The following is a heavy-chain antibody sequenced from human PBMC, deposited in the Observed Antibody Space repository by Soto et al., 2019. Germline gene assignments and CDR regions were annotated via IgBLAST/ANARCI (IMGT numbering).Heavy chain of an antibody. D-gene: IGHD6-25*01. CDR1: GYTFTALY. CDR2: VNPNNGVT. Sequence: QVQLVQSGAEVKKPGASVRVSCQTSGYTFTALYMNWVRQAPGQGLEWMGWVNPNNGVTKYAQRFQGRVTMTRDTSINTAYMELSSLTSADPAVYYCTTLRLDPWGQGTLVTVSS. V-gene: IGHV1-2*02. J-gene: IGHJ5*02. CDR3: TTLRLDP.